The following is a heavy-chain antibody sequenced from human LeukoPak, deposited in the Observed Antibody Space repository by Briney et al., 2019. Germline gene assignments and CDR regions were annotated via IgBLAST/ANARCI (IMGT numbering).Heavy chain of an antibody. CDR3: ARLPTFYYDSSHYYYDY. D-gene: IGHD3-22*01. CDR1: GFIFNNYA. Sequence: GSLRLSCAASGFIFNNYAMSWVRQAPGKGLEWASSISGSGPSTGYADSVKGRFTISRDKSKNTLYLQMNSLKAEDTAVYYCARLPTFYYDSSHYYYDYWGQGTLVTVSS. CDR2: ISGSGPST. V-gene: IGHV3-23*01. J-gene: IGHJ4*02.